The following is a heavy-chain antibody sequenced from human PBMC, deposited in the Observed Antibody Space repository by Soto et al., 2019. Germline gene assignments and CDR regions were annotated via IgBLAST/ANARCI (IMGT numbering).Heavy chain of an antibody. J-gene: IGHJ3*02. V-gene: IGHV3-23*01. CDR2: ISGSGGST. CDR3: ARKGGRTSCCYAGAFDI. CDR1: GFTFSSYA. D-gene: IGHD2-2*01. Sequence: GSLRLSCAASGFTFSSYAMSWVRQAPGEGLEWVSAISGSGGSTYYADSVKGRFTISRDNSKNTLYLQMNSLRAEDTAVYYCARKGGRTSCCYAGAFDIWGQGTMVTVSS.